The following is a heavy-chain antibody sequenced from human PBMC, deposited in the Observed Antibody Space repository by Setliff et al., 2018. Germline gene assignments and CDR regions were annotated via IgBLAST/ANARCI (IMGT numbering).Heavy chain of an antibody. Sequence: TLSLTCAVSGYSISSGYYWGWIRQPLGKGLEWIGSIYHSGSTYYNPSLKSRVTISVDTSKNQFSLKLSSVTAADTAVYYCARQLRYFDWLHPLGYFDYWGQGTLVTVSS. V-gene: IGHV4-38-2*01. J-gene: IGHJ4*02. CDR3: ARQLRYFDWLHPLGYFDY. D-gene: IGHD3-9*01. CDR1: GYSISSGYY. CDR2: IYHSGST.